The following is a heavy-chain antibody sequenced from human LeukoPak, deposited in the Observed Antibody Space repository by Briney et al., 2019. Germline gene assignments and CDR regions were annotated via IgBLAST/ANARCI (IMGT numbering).Heavy chain of an antibody. V-gene: IGHV1-8*01. CDR2: MNPNSGNT. CDR1: GYTFTSYD. J-gene: IGHJ6*03. Sequence: ASVKVSCKAPGYTFTSYDINWVRQATGQGLEWMGWMNPNSGNTGYAQKFQGRVTMTRNTSISTAYMELSSLRSEDTAVYYCARALRFLVGDYYYTDVWGKGTTVTVSS. D-gene: IGHD3-3*01. CDR3: ARALRFLVGDYYYTDV.